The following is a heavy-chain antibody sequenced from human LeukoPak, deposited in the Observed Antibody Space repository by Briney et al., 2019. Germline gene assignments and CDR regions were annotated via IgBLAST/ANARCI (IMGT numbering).Heavy chain of an antibody. Sequence: SETLSLTCTVSGGSISSGSYYWSWIRQPAGKGLEWIGRIYTSGSTNYNPSLKSRVTISVDTSKNQFSLKLSSVTAADTAVYYCARDSDYDILTGHMPFDYWGQGTLVTVSS. CDR2: IYTSGST. CDR3: ARDSDYDILTGHMPFDY. V-gene: IGHV4-61*02. D-gene: IGHD3-9*01. CDR1: GGSISSGSYY. J-gene: IGHJ4*02.